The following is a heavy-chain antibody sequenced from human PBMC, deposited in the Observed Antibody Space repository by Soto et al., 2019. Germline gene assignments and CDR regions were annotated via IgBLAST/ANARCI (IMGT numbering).Heavy chain of an antibody. CDR2: IYPGDSDT. CDR1: GYSFTSYW. D-gene: IGHD4-17*01. Sequence: PGESLKISCKGSGYSFTSYWIGWVRQMPGKGLEWMGIIYPGDSDTRYSPSFQGQVTISADKSISTAYLQWSSLKASDTAMYYCARPSPHGDYGSGAFDYWGQGTLVTVSS. V-gene: IGHV5-51*01. J-gene: IGHJ4*02. CDR3: ARPSPHGDYGSGAFDY.